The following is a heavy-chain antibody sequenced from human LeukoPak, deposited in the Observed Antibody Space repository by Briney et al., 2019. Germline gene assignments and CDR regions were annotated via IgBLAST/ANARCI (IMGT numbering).Heavy chain of an antibody. J-gene: IGHJ4*02. Sequence: GGSLRLSCAASGFTFSSYSMNWVRQAPGKGLEWVSYISSSSSTIYYADSVKGRFTISRDNAKNSLYLQMNSLRAEDTALYYCAKDLIRYSGSYSFDYWGQGTLVTVSS. CDR2: ISSSSSTI. CDR1: GFTFSSYS. CDR3: AKDLIRYSGSYSFDY. V-gene: IGHV3-48*04. D-gene: IGHD1-26*01.